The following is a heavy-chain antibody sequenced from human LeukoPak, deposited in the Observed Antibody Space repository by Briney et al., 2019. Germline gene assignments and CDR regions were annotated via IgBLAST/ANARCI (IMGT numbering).Heavy chain of an antibody. CDR2: INPTVGDT. CDR3: ARYGFSSSWQGGWHAFDI. D-gene: IGHD6-13*01. Sequence: GASVKVSCKASGYTLTSYYMHWVRQAPGQGLEWMGIINPTVGDTIYAQKFQGRVTMTRDMSTSTVYMELSSLRSDDTAVYYCARYGFSSSWQGGWHAFDIWGQGTMVTVPS. J-gene: IGHJ3*02. V-gene: IGHV1-46*01. CDR1: GYTLTSYY.